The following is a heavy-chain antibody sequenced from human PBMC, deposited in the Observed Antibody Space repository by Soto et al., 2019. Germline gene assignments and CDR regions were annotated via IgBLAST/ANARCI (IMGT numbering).Heavy chain of an antibody. D-gene: IGHD3-22*01. J-gene: IGHJ4*02. CDR3: ARDENYYDSSGAFDY. CDR2: IWYDGSNK. V-gene: IGHV3-33*01. Sequence: QVQLVESGGGVVQPGRSLRLSCAASGFTFSSYGMHWVRQAPGKGLEWVAVIWYDGSNKYYADSVKGRFNISRDNSKNTQYLQMNSLRAEDTAVYYCARDENYYDSSGAFDYWGQGTLVTVSS. CDR1: GFTFSSYG.